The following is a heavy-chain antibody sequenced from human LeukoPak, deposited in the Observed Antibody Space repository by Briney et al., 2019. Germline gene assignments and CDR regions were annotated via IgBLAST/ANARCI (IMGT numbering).Heavy chain of an antibody. V-gene: IGHV3-9*01. J-gene: IGHJ4*02. CDR3: AKSMVRGVIITLDY. CDR2: ISWNSGSI. CDR1: GFTFDDYA. D-gene: IGHD3-10*01. Sequence: GRSLRLSCAGSGFTFDDYAMHWVRQAPGKGLEWVSGISWNSGSIGYADSVKGRFTISRDNAKNSLYLQMNSLRAEDTALYYCAKSMVRGVIITLDYWGQGTLVTVSS.